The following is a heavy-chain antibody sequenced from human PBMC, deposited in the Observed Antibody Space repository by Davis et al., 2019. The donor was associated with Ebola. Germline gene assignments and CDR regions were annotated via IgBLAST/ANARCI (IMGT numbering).Heavy chain of an antibody. V-gene: IGHV3-73*01. CDR2: IRSKANSYAT. D-gene: IGHD3-3*02. Sequence: PGGSLRLSCAASGFTFSGSAMHWVRQASGKGLEWVGRIRSKANSYATAYAASVKGRFTISRDDSKNTAYLQMNSLKTEDTAVYYCTRHPDGVIGWHFSLDPWGQGTLVTVSS. CDR3: TRHPDGVIGWHFSLDP. J-gene: IGHJ5*02. CDR1: GFTFSGSA.